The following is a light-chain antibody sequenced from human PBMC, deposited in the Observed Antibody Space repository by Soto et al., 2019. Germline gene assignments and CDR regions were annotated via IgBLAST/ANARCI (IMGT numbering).Light chain of an antibody. J-gene: IGLJ2*01. Sequence: QSALTQPPSASGSPGQSVTISCTGTSSDVGGYNYVSWYQQHPGKAPKLMIYEVSKRPSGVPDRFSGSKSRNTASLTVSGLQAEDEADYYCSSYAGSRVVFGGGTKLTVL. CDR1: SSDVGGYNY. V-gene: IGLV2-8*01. CDR2: EVS. CDR3: SSYAGSRVV.